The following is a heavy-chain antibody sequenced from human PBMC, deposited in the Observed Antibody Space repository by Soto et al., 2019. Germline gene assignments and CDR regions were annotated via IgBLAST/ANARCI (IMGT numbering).Heavy chain of an antibody. Sequence: SDTVCLTCALSAGSFSRSIYYWGWIRLPPGKGLGWIGSIYYCGSTYHNPSLNSRVTISVDTAKNPFSLKLSPVTAADTAVYSCARGVFIPAGMDPPSNWFDPWGQGTLVTVSS. J-gene: IGHJ5*02. D-gene: IGHD3-3*01. V-gene: IGHV4-39*02. CDR2: IYYCGST. CDR1: AGSFSRSIYY. CDR3: ARGVFIPAGMDPPSNWFDP.